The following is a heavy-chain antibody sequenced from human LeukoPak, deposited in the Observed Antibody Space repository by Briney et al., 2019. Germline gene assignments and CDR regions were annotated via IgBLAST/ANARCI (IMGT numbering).Heavy chain of an antibody. J-gene: IGHJ5*02. CDR2: INHSRST. CDR1: GGSFSGYY. V-gene: IGHV4-34*01. D-gene: IGHD3-10*01. Sequence: PETLSLTCAVYGGSFSGYYWSWIRQPPRKGLEWIGEINHSRSTNYNPSLQRRVTISVDTSKNQFSLKLSSVTAADTAVYYCARKVTIVREHSTWFDPCGQGTLVTVSS. CDR3: ARKVTIVREHSTWFDP.